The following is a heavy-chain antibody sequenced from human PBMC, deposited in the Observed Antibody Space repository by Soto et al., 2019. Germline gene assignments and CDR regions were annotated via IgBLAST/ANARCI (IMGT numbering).Heavy chain of an antibody. Sequence: WSLRLSCAASGFTFSSYGMHWVRQAPGKGLEWVAVISYDGSNKYYADSVKGRFTISRDNSKNTLYLQMNSLRAEDTAVYYCAKDSGSYFSADHYFDYWGQGTLVTVSS. V-gene: IGHV3-30*18. J-gene: IGHJ4*02. D-gene: IGHD3-10*01. CDR1: GFTFSSYG. CDR3: AKDSGSYFSADHYFDY. CDR2: ISYDGSNK.